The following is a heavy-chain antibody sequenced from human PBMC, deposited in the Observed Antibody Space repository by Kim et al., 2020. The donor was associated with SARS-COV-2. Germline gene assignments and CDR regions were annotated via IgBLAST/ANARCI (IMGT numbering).Heavy chain of an antibody. J-gene: IGHJ6*02. CDR1: GYTFTGYY. CDR3: ARGVVTIFGVPYGMDV. CDR2: INPNSGGT. Sequence: ASVKVSCKASGYTFTGYYMHWVRQAPGQGLEWMGWINPNSGGTNYAQKFQGRVTMTRDTSISTAYMELSRLRSDDTAVYYCARGVVTIFGVPYGMDVWGQGTTVTVSS. V-gene: IGHV1-2*02. D-gene: IGHD3-3*01.